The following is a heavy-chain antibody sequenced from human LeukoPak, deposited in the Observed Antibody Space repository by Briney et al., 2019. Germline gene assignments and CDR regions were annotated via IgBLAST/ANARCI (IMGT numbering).Heavy chain of an antibody. V-gene: IGHV4-38-2*02. CDR1: GYSISSGYY. D-gene: IGHD2-15*01. J-gene: IGHJ6*03. Sequence: SETLSLTCTVSGYSISSGYYWGWIRQPPGKGLEWIGSFYHSGTTYYNPSLRSRVTISVDTSKNQFSLKLSSVTAADTAVYYCARAQTCSGGSCYSWYYYYYMDVWGKGTTVTVSS. CDR3: ARAQTCSGGSCYSWYYYYYMDV. CDR2: FYHSGTT.